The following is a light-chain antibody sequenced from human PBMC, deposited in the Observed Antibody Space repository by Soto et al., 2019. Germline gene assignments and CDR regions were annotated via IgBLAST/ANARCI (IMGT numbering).Light chain of an antibody. Sequence: QSVLTQPASVSGSPGQSITISCTVGSYNFVSWYQQHPGKAPKVLIYEVSKRPSGVSDRFSGSKSGNTASLTISGLQAEDEADYYCCSDAGRSTYVFGTGTKVPVL. J-gene: IGLJ1*01. CDR3: CSDAGRSTYV. V-gene: IGLV2-23*02. CDR2: EVS. CDR1: GSYNF.